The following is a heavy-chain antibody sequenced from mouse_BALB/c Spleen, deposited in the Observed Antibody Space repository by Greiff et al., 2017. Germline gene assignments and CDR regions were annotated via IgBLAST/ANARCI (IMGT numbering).Heavy chain of an antibody. CDR1: GFTFSSFG. J-gene: IGHJ4*01. CDR2: ISSGSSTI. CDR3: ARGNYGYYYAMDY. D-gene: IGHD1-1*02. V-gene: IGHV5-17*02. Sequence: EAKVVESGGGLVQPGGSRKLSCAASGFTFSSFGMHWVRQAPEKGLEWVAYISSGSSTIYYADTVKGRFTISRDNPKNTLFLQMTSLRSEDTAMYYCARGNYGYYYAMDYWGQGTSVTVSS.